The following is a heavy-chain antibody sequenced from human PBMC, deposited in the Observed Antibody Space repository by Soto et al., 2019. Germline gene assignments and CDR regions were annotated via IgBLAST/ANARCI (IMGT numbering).Heavy chain of an antibody. CDR2: NYYSGIT. J-gene: IGHJ6*02. CDR1: GGSISRGGYY. D-gene: IGHD6-6*01. V-gene: IGHV4-31*03. CDR3: ARGSSIAGLYYGMDV. Sequence: SETLSLTSTVSGGSISRGGYYWTWIRQHPGKGLEWIGYNYYSGITYYNPSLKSRVTISLDTSKNQFSLKLSSVTAADTAVYYCARGSSIAGLYYGMDVWGQGTTVT.